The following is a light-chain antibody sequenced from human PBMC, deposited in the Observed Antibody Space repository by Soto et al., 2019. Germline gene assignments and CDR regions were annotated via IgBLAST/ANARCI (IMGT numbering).Light chain of an antibody. CDR3: QHYNNWPRT. CDR1: QSVSSN. J-gene: IGKJ1*01. CDR2: GAS. V-gene: IGKV3-15*01. Sequence: EIVMTQSPATLSVSPGERVTLSCRASQSVSSNLAWYQQKPGPAPRLLISGASTRATGIPARFSGSGSGTEFTLTISSLQSEDFAVYYCQHYNNWPRTFGQGTKVEIK.